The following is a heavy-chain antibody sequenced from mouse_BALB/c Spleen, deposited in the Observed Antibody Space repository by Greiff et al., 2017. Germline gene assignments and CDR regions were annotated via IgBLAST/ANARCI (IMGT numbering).Heavy chain of an antibody. CDR2: IYPGDGDT. D-gene: IGHD2-10*01. V-gene: IGHV1-80*01. CDR3: ARPYYGNHDY. J-gene: IGHJ2*01. CDR1: GYAFSSYW. Sequence: QVQLQQSGAELVRPGSSVKISCKASGYAFSSYWMNWVKQRPGQGLEWIGQIYPGDGDTNYNGKFKGKATLTADKSSSTAYMQLSSLTSEDSAVYFCARPYYGNHDYWGQGTTLTVSS.